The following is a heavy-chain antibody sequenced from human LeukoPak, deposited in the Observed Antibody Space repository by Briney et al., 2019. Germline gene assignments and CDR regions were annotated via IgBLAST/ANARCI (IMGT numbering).Heavy chain of an antibody. CDR1: GYSFTSGHY. Sequence: SETLSLTRSVSGYSFTSGHYWGWIRQPPGKGLEWIANIYHTGSAHYNPSLKSRVTISVDTSKNQFSLKLSSVTAADTAVYYCARYCTSTTCILRGFDYWGQGTLVTVSS. D-gene: IGHD2-2*01. CDR2: IYHTGSA. CDR3: ARYCTSTTCILRGFDY. J-gene: IGHJ4*02. V-gene: IGHV4-38-2*01.